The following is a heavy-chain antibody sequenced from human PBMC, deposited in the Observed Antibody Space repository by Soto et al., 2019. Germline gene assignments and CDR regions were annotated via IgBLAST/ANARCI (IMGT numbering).Heavy chain of an antibody. V-gene: IGHV4-59*08. J-gene: IGHJ4*02. CDR1: GGSISSYY. D-gene: IGHD4-17*01. Sequence: SETLSLTCTVSGGSISSYYWSWIRQPPGKGLEWIGYIYYSGSTNYNPSLKSRVTISVDTSKNQFSLKLSSVTAADTAVYYCARRASLNYGDYAPFDYWGQGTLVTVSS. CDR3: ARRASLNYGDYAPFDY. CDR2: IYYSGST.